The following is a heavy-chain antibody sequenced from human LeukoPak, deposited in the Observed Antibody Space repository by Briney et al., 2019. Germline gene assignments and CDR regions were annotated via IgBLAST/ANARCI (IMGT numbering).Heavy chain of an antibody. Sequence: SQTLSLTCTVSGGSISSGGYYWSWIRQHPGKGLEWIGYMYYSGSTYYNPSLKSRVTISVDTSKNQFSLKLSSVTAADTAVYYCARVLTRQHYDSSGYWGWFDPWGQGTLVTVSS. D-gene: IGHD3-22*01. CDR3: ARVLTRQHYDSSGYWGWFDP. CDR2: MYYSGST. J-gene: IGHJ5*02. CDR1: GGSISSGGYY. V-gene: IGHV4-31*03.